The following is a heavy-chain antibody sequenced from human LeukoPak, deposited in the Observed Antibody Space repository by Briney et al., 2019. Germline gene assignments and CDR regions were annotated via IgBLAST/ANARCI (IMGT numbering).Heavy chain of an antibody. CDR3: ARDYGDYEGFDY. V-gene: IGHV1-18*01. J-gene: IGHJ4*02. CDR1: GYSFTSYG. Sequence: ASVKVSCKASGYSFTSYGISWVRQAPGQGLEWMGWISAYNGNTNYAQKFQGRVTITADKSTSTAYMELSSLRSEDTAVYYCARDYGDYEGFDYWGQGTLVTVSS. CDR2: ISAYNGNT. D-gene: IGHD4-17*01.